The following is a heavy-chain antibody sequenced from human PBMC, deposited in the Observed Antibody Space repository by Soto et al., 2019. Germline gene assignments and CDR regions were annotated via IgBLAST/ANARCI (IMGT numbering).Heavy chain of an antibody. D-gene: IGHD4-17*01. CDR1: GGTFRSYA. J-gene: IGHJ4*02. V-gene: IGHV1-69*12. Sequence: QVQLVQSGAEVKKPGSSVKVSCKASGGTFRSYAINWVRQAPQQRLDWMGGIIPIVGTENYAQKFQGRVTLIADESTSTAYMELTSLTSEDTAVYYCAVTTLTSVWGPMDYWGQGTLVTFSS. CDR2: IIPIVGTE. CDR3: AVTTLTSVWGPMDY.